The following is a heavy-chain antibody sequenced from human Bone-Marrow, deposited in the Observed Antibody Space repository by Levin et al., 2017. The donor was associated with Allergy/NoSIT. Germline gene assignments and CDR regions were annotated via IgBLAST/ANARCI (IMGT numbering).Heavy chain of an antibody. J-gene: IGHJ4*02. Sequence: SETLSLTCTVSGGSISRSSYFWGWIRQPPGKGLEWIGSIFYSGDTYSNPSLKSRVAVSVDTSKNQFSLKLNSVTAADTAVYYCVTLLRYFDYWGQGTLVTVSS. CDR2: IFYSGDT. CDR3: VTLLRYFDY. D-gene: IGHD3-9*01. CDR1: GGSISRSSYF. V-gene: IGHV4-39*01.